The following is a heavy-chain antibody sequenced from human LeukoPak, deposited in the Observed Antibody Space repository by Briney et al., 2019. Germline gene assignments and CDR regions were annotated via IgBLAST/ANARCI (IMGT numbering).Heavy chain of an antibody. J-gene: IGHJ4*02. Sequence: RTGGSLRLSCAASGFTFSSYEMNWVRQAPGKGLEWVSAISGSGGSTYYADSVKGRFTISRDNSKNTLYLQMNSLRAEDTAVYYCAKLPWAAAPNIDYWGQGTLVTVSS. CDR1: GFTFSSYE. CDR3: AKLPWAAAPNIDY. D-gene: IGHD6-13*01. V-gene: IGHV3-23*01. CDR2: ISGSGGST.